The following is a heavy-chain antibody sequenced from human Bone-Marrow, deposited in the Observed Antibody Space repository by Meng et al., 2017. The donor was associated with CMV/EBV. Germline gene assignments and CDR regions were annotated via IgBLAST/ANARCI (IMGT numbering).Heavy chain of an antibody. CDR3: ARGRDDFWSGYSGY. J-gene: IGHJ4*02. CDR2: ISSSGSTI. Sequence: GESLKISCAASGFTFSSYEMNWVRQAPGKGLEWVSYISSSGSTIYYADSVKGRFTIPRDNAKNSLYLQMNSLRAEDTAVYYCARGRDDFWSGYSGYWGQGTLVTVSS. V-gene: IGHV3-48*03. CDR1: GFTFSSYE. D-gene: IGHD3-3*01.